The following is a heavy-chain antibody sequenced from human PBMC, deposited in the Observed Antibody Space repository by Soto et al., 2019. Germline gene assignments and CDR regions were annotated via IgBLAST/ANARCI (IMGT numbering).Heavy chain of an antibody. Sequence: PSETLSLTCTVSGGSISSGGYYWSWIRQHPGKGLEWIGYIYYSGSTYYNPSLKSRVTISVDTSKNQFSLKLSSVTAADTAVYYCARGWYCSGGSCYHPFDYWGQGTLVTVSS. CDR2: IYYSGST. D-gene: IGHD2-15*01. CDR1: GGSISSGGYY. CDR3: ARGWYCSGGSCYHPFDY. V-gene: IGHV4-31*03. J-gene: IGHJ4*02.